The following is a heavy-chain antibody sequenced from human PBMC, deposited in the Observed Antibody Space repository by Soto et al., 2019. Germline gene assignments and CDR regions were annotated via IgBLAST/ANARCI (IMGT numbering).Heavy chain of an antibody. CDR3: AKFFGATGESSGWPWSFHY. D-gene: IGHD6-25*01. CDR1: GFTFSSYA. Sequence: EVQLLESGGDLVQPGGSLRLSCAASGFTFSSYAMSWVRQAPGKGLEWVSAISGSGGTTYYADSVKGRFTISRDSSKNTMYLLMYSLRAEDTATYYCAKFFGATGESSGWPWSFHYWGQGTLVTVSS. CDR2: ISGSGGTT. J-gene: IGHJ4*02. V-gene: IGHV3-23*01.